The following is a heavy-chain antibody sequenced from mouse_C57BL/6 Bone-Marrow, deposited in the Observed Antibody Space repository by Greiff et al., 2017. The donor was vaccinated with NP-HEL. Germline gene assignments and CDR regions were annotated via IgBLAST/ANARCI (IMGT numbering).Heavy chain of an antibody. J-gene: IGHJ3*01. CDR2: IDPEDGET. V-gene: IGHV14-2*01. CDR1: GFNIKDYY. D-gene: IGHD2-5*01. CDR3: GPCYSNDAWFGD. Sequence: EVQLQQSGAELVKPGASVKLSCTASGFNIKDYYMNWVKQRPEQGLEWIGRIDPEDGETKYAPKFQGKATITADTYSNTAYLQHRSLTSEDAAVYYGGPCYSNDAWFGDWGQGTLVTVSA.